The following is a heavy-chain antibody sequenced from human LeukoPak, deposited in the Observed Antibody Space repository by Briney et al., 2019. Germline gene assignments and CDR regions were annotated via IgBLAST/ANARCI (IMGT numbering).Heavy chain of an antibody. V-gene: IGHV3-30*02. D-gene: IGHD6-19*01. CDR2: IRYDGSNK. CDR1: GFTFSSYG. Sequence: GGSLRLSCAASGFTFSSYGMHCVRQAPGRGLEWVAFIRYDGSNKYYAHSVKGRFTISRDNSKNTLYLQMNSLRAEDTAVYYCAKDPTPGYSSGWSCDYWGQGTLVTVSS. CDR3: AKDPTPGYSSGWSCDY. J-gene: IGHJ4*02.